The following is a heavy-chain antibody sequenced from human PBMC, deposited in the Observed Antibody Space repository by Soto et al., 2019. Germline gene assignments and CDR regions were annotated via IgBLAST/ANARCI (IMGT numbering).Heavy chain of an antibody. CDR3: AKGNTYYYGSGSYYGDYYYYYMDV. CDR2: IIGSGGST. Sequence: GGSLRLSCAASGFTFSSYAMSWVRQAPGKGLEWVSAIIGSGGSTYYADSVKGRFTISRDNSKNTLYLQMNSLRAEYTAVYYCAKGNTYYYGSGSYYGDYYYYYMDVWGKGTTVTVSS. D-gene: IGHD3-10*01. J-gene: IGHJ6*03. CDR1: GFTFSSYA. V-gene: IGHV3-23*01.